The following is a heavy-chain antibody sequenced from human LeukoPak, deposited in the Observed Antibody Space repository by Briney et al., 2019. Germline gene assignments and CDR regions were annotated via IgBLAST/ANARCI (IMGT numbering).Heavy chain of an antibody. CDR2: IKQDGSEK. Sequence: GGSLRLSCAASGFTFSNYWMIWVRQAPGKGLEWVGNIKQDGSEKRYADSVRGRFSISRDNAQTSLYLQMNSLRAEDTAVYYCARASDPWLQLTWGQGTLITVSS. CDR3: ARASDPWLQLT. CDR1: GFTFSNYW. D-gene: IGHD5-24*01. J-gene: IGHJ5*02. V-gene: IGHV3-7*05.